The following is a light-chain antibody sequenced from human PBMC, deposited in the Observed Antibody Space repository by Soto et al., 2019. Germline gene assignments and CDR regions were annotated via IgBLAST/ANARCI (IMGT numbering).Light chain of an antibody. CDR3: QQRFNSPRT. J-gene: IGKJ3*01. V-gene: IGKV1-39*01. CDR1: QSISNY. CDR2: AAS. Sequence: DIQLTQSPSSLSASVGDRVTITCRASQSISNYLNWYQQKPGKAPKFLIYAASSLQSGVPSRFSGSGSGADFTLPLHGLATEDFANYFRQQRFNSPRTFGPGTKVDVK.